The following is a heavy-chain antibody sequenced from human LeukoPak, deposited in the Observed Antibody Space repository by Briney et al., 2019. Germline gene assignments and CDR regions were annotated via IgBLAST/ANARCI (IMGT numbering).Heavy chain of an antibody. Sequence: GYVFYSGSTNYTPSLKSRVTISMDTSANQFSLKLTSVTAADTAVYFCARDISAYYGDAFDIWGQGTMVTVSS. CDR3: ARDISAYYGDAFDI. J-gene: IGHJ3*02. V-gene: IGHV4-59*08. D-gene: IGHD3-22*01. CDR2: VFYSGST.